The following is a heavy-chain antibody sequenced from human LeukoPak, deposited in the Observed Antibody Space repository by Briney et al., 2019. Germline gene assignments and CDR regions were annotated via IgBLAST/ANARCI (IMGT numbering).Heavy chain of an antibody. V-gene: IGHV3-74*01. J-gene: IGHJ1*01. CDR3: AGGYRYFHH. CDR2: ISSDGTST. D-gene: IGHD1-1*01. CDR1: GFTFSSYW. Sequence: GGSLRLSCAASGFTFSSYWMHWVRRAPGKGLVWVSRISSDGTSTSYADPVKGRFTISRDNAKNTLYLQMNSLRAEDTAVYYCAGGYRYFHHWGQGTLVTVSS.